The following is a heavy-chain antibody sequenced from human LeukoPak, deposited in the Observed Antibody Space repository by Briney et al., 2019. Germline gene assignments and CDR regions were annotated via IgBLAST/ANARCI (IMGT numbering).Heavy chain of an antibody. D-gene: IGHD1-14*01. CDR3: ARDNRQGGLQH. Sequence: PSETVSHICVVSGGPTSSSDGWSWVRQPPGKGLEWIGEIYHSRATNYNPSLKSRLTISVDMSKNQFSLMLRSVTAADTAFYYCARDNRQGGLQHWGQGTLVTVSS. J-gene: IGHJ1*01. V-gene: IGHV4-4*02. CDR1: GGPTSSSDG. CDR2: IYHSRAT.